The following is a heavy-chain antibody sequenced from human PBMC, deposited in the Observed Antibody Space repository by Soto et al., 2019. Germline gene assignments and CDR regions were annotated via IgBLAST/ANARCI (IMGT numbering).Heavy chain of an antibody. Sequence: QVQLQESGPGLVXXSXTXSLTCTVSGGSITGXYXSWIRQPPGKGPEWIGNIHYSGSTNYNPSLKSRVTISVDTSKNQFSLRLSSVTAAETAVYHCARHSYYSNPLRFDPWGQGTLVTVSS. V-gene: IGHV4-59*08. D-gene: IGHD4-4*01. CDR2: IHYSGST. CDR3: ARHSYYSNPLRFDP. CDR1: GGSITGXY. J-gene: IGHJ5*02.